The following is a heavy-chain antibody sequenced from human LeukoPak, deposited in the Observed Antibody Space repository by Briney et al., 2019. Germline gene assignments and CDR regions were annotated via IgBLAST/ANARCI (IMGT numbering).Heavy chain of an antibody. CDR3: ARLLWFGELSP. D-gene: IGHD3-10*01. Sequence: SETLSLTCTVSGGSISSGDYYWSWIRQPPGKGLEWIGYIYYSGSTDYNPSLKSRVTISVDTSKNQFSLKLSSVTAADTAVYYCARLLWFGELSPWGQGTLVTVSS. J-gene: IGHJ5*02. CDR2: IYYSGST. CDR1: GGSISSGDYY. V-gene: IGHV4-30-4*01.